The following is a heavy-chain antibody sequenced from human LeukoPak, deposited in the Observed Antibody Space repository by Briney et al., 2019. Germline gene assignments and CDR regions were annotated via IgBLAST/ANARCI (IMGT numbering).Heavy chain of an antibody. CDR2: LYYSGST. Sequence: PSETLSLTCTVAGGSISSSNFYWGWIRQPPGEGLEWIGSLYYSGSTYYNPSLKSRVTISVDTSKNQFSLKLSSVTAADTAVYYCARDPDELIFDYWGQGTLVTVSS. CDR3: ARDPDELIFDY. J-gene: IGHJ4*02. D-gene: IGHD1-26*01. CDR1: GGSISSSNFY. V-gene: IGHV4-39*07.